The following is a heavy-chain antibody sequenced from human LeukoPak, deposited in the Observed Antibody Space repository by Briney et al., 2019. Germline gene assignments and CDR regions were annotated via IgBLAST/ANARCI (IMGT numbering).Heavy chain of an antibody. CDR3: AKASWRQLWSYYFDY. Sequence: GGSLRLSCAASGFTFSSYAMSWVRQAPGKGLEWVPAISGSGGSTYYADSVKGRFTISRDNSKNTLYLQMNSLRAEDTAVYYCAKASWRQLWSYYFDYWGQGTLVTVSS. CDR2: ISGSGGST. D-gene: IGHD5-18*01. V-gene: IGHV3-23*01. J-gene: IGHJ4*02. CDR1: GFTFSSYA.